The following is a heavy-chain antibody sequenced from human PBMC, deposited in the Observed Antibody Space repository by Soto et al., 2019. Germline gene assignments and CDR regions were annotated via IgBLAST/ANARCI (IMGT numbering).Heavy chain of an antibody. CDR3: ARGLSSSAYLDY. V-gene: IGHV4-39*01. Sequence: QLQLQESGPGLVKPSETLSLTCTVTGGPISSSGDYWGWVRQTPGKGLEWIGTISNSGSTYYNPSVMSRVTISVDASKKRFSLGLISVTAADTAVYYCARGLSSSAYLDYWCQGTLVTVSS. D-gene: IGHD6-19*01. J-gene: IGHJ4*02. CDR1: GGPISSSGDY. CDR2: ISNSGST.